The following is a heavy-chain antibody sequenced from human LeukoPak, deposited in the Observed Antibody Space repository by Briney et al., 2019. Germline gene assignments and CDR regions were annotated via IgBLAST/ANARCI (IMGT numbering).Heavy chain of an antibody. CDR2: IYYSGST. Sequence: SETLSLTCTVSGGSISSSSYYWGWIRQPPGKGLEWIGSIYYSGSTYYNPSLKSRVTISVDTSKNQFSLKLSSVTAADTAVYYCASLYQLWPLYGGNNKAIDYWGQGTLVTVSS. D-gene: IGHD4-23*01. J-gene: IGHJ4*02. CDR1: GGSISSSSYY. V-gene: IGHV4-39*01. CDR3: ASLYQLWPLYGGNNKAIDY.